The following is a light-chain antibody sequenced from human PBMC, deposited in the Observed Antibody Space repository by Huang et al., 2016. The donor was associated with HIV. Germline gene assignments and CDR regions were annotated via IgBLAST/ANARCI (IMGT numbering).Light chain of an antibody. CDR3: QQYNNWPPLIT. CDR2: GAS. J-gene: IGKJ5*01. Sequence: EIVMTQSPATLSVSPGERATLSCRASQRVSSNLAWYQQKPGQAPRLLIYGASTRATGIPARFSGSGSGTEVTLTISSLQSEDFAVYYCQQYNNWPPLITFGQGTRLEIK. V-gene: IGKV3-15*01. CDR1: QRVSSN.